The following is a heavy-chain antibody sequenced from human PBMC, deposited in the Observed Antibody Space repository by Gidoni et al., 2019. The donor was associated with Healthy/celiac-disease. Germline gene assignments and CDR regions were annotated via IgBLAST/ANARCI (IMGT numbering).Heavy chain of an antibody. CDR1: GFPFSSYG. Sequence: QVQLVESGGGVVQPGRSLSLSCAASGFPFSSYGMHWVRPAPGKGREWVAVISYDGSNNYYADSVTGRFTISRDNSKNTLYLQMNSLRAEDTSVYSCAKAFSVAFDIWGQGTTVTVSS. CDR2: ISYDGSNN. CDR3: AKAFSVAFDI. J-gene: IGHJ3*02. V-gene: IGHV3-30*18.